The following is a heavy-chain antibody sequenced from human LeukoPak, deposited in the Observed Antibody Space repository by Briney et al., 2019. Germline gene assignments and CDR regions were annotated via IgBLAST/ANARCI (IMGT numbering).Heavy chain of an antibody. CDR3: VKGNNYDSSGYQFDY. Sequence: GGSLRLSCSASGFTFRSYVMYWVRQAPGKGLEYVSVISSNGGSTNYADSVKGRFTISRDNSKSTLYLQMSSLRAEDTAVYYCVKGNNYDSSGYQFDYWGQGTLVTVSS. J-gene: IGHJ4*02. CDR1: GFTFRSYV. D-gene: IGHD3-22*01. CDR2: ISSNGGST. V-gene: IGHV3-64D*06.